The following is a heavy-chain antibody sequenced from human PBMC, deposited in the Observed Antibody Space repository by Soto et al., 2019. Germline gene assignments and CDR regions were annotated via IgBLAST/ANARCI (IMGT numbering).Heavy chain of an antibody. V-gene: IGHV4-31*03. Sequence: LSLTCTVSGGSISSGGYYWSWIRQHPGKGLEWIGYIYYSGSTYYNPSLKSRVTISVDTSKNQFSLKLSSVTAADTAIYYCARESGGYDSSTRYGLDVWGQGTTVTVSS. CDR2: IYYSGST. CDR3: ARESGGYDSSTRYGLDV. CDR1: GGSISSGGYY. D-gene: IGHD6-25*01. J-gene: IGHJ6*02.